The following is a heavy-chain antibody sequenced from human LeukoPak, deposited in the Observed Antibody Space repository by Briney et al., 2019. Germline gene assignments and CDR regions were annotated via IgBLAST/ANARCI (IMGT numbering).Heavy chain of an antibody. CDR1: GYTFTSYG. D-gene: IGHD3-16*01. CDR3: ARDGRLTGPGGGFDY. V-gene: IGHV1-18*01. J-gene: IGHJ4*02. CDR2: ISAYNGNT. Sequence: ASVKVSCKASGYTFTSYGISWVRQAPGQGLEGMGWISAYNGNTNYAQKLQGRVTITTDTSTSTAYMELRSLRSDDTAVYYCARDGRLTGPGGGFDYWGQGTLVTVSS.